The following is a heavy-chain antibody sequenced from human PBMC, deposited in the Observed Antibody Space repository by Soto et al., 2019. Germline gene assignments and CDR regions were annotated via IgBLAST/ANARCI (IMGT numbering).Heavy chain of an antibody. V-gene: IGHV4-59*01. Sequence: SETLSLTCTVSGGSISSYYWSWIRQPPGKGLEWIGYIYYSGSTNYNPSLKSRVTISVDTSKNQFSLKLSSVTAADTAVYYCARDENWFDPWGQGTLVTVSS. CDR1: GGSISSYY. CDR2: IYYSGST. J-gene: IGHJ5*02. CDR3: ARDENWFDP.